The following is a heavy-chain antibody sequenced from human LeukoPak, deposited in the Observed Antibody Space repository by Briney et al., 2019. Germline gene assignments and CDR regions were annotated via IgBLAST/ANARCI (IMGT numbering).Heavy chain of an antibody. J-gene: IGHJ4*02. CDR1: GFTLSSYA. D-gene: IGHD2-2*01. CDR2: ISSSSSYI. Sequence: GGSLRLSCAASGFTLSSYAMHWVRQAPGKGLEWVSSISSSSSYIYYADSVKGRFTISRDNAKNSLYLQMNSLRAEDTAVYYCAREASPAEPDIVVVPAAFDYWGQGTLVTVSS. V-gene: IGHV3-21*01. CDR3: AREASPAEPDIVVVPAAFDY.